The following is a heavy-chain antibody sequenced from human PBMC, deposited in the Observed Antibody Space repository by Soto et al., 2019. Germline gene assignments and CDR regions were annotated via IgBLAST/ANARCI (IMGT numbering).Heavy chain of an antibody. CDR1: GGTFSSYA. Sequence: SVKVSCKASGGTFSSYAISWVRQAPGQGXEWMGGIIPIFGTANYAQKFQGRVTITADESTSTAYMELSSLRSEDTAVYYCARGPSIVVVPAAIWNLFDPWGQGTLVTVSS. CDR2: IIPIFGTA. V-gene: IGHV1-69*13. J-gene: IGHJ5*02. D-gene: IGHD2-2*01. CDR3: ARGPSIVVVPAAIWNLFDP.